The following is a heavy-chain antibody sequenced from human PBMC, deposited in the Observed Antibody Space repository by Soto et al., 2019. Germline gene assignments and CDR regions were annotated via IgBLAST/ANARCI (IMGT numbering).Heavy chain of an antibody. CDR2: IIPILGTA. Sequence: QVQLVQSGAEVKKPGSSVKVSCKASGGTFSSYAISWVRQAPGQGLEWMGGIIPILGTANYAQKFQGRVTITADESTSTAYMELSSLRSEDTAVYYCARGAGTIIRGVIITSWFDPWGQGTLVTVSS. CDR3: ARGAGTIIRGVIITSWFDP. J-gene: IGHJ5*02. D-gene: IGHD3-10*01. V-gene: IGHV1-69*12. CDR1: GGTFSSYA.